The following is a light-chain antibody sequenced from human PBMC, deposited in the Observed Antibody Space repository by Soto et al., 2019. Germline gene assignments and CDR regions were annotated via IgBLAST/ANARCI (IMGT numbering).Light chain of an antibody. Sequence: QAVLTQPASVSGSPGQSITISCTGTSSDVGGYNYVSWYQQHPGKAPKLMISEITNRPSGVSNRFSGSKSGNMASLTISGLQAEDEADYYCSSYTTSSTVVFGGGTKVTVL. CDR2: EIT. CDR3: SSYTTSSTVV. J-gene: IGLJ2*01. CDR1: SSDVGGYNY. V-gene: IGLV2-14*01.